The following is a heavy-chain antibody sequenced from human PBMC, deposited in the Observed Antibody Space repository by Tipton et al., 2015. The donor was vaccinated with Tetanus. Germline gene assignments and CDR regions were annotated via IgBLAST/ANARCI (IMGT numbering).Heavy chain of an antibody. Sequence: TLSLTCNVSGDSISSGPDFWGWIRQPPGKKPEWIGSILHTGSTSYNPSLKSRVTISVDTSKNQFSLNLNSVTAADTAIYYCARGLTSPSMGVWFDPWGQGTLVTVSS. CDR1: GDSISSGPDF. D-gene: IGHD2-2*01. V-gene: IGHV4-39*07. CDR2: ILHTGST. J-gene: IGHJ5*02. CDR3: ARGLTSPSMGVWFDP.